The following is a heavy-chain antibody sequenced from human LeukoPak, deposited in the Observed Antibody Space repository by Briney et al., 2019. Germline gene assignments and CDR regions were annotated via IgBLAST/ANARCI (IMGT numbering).Heavy chain of an antibody. V-gene: IGHV7-4-1*02. CDR2: INTNTGNP. CDR1: GYTFTSYA. D-gene: IGHD2-15*01. Sequence: VASVKVSCKASGYTFTSYAMNWVRQAPGQGLEWMGWINTNTGNPTYAQCFTGRFVFSLDTSVSTAYLQISSLKAEDTAVYYCARDLEDIVVVVAATESGFDYWGQGTLVTVSS. CDR3: ARDLEDIVVVVAATESGFDY. J-gene: IGHJ4*02.